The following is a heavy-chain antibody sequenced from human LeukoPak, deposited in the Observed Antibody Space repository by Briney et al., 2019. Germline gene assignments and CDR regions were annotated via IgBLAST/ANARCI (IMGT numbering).Heavy chain of an antibody. CDR1: GFTFNNFA. V-gene: IGHV3-23*01. J-gene: IGHJ4*02. CDR2: LSGSGSST. D-gene: IGHD6-13*01. Sequence: GGSLRLSCAASGFTFNNFAMSWVRQAPGKGLDWVSGLSGSGSSTFYADSVKGRFIISRDNSNSTLYLQMNSLRAQDTAVYYCAKRPKYGNSWIDFCGQGTLVTVSS. CDR3: AKRPKYGNSWIDF.